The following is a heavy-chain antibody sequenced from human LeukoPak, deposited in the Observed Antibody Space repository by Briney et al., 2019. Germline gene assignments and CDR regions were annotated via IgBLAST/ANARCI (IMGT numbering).Heavy chain of an antibody. CDR2: FNPNSAFA. Sequence: ASVKVSCKTFGYAFSGYYIHWVRQAPGQGLEYVGWFNPNSAFAKSTQKFQGRVSMTGDTSMSTAYMELNALGVDDTALYYCAREWGDPNGLEIHWWGGFDSWGQGTLVTVSS. V-gene: IGHV1-2*02. CDR1: GYAFSGYY. J-gene: IGHJ4*02. CDR3: AREWGDPNGLEIHWWGGFDS. D-gene: IGHD2-8*02.